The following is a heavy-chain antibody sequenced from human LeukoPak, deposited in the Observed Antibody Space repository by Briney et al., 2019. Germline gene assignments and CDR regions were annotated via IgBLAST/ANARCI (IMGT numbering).Heavy chain of an antibody. CDR2: ISSSGSTI. CDR3: ARELGQMNALDL. J-gene: IGHJ3*01. CDR1: GFTFSDYY. Sequence: GGSLRLSCAASGFTFSDYYMSWIRQAPGKGLEWVSYISSSGSTIDYADSVKGRFTVSRDNAKNSLYLQMNSPRAEDKAVYYCARELGQMNALDLWGQGTMVTVSS. V-gene: IGHV3-11*01.